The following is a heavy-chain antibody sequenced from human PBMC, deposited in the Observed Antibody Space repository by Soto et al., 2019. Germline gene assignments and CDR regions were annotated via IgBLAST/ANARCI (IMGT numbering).Heavy chain of an antibody. Sequence: PSETLSLTCAVYGGSFSGYYWTWIRQPPGTGLEWIGEINHSGSTNYNPSLKSRVTISIDTSKNQFSLHLSSVTAADTAVYYCARLQLQRRNSHEYSIYGMDVWGQGNTVTVSS. D-gene: IGHD1-1*01. J-gene: IGHJ6*02. V-gene: IGHV4-34*01. CDR2: INHSGST. CDR3: ARLQLQRRNSHEYSIYGMDV. CDR1: GGSFSGYY.